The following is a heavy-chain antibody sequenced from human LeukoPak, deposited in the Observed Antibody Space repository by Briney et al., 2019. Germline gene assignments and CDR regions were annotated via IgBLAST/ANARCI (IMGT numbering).Heavy chain of an antibody. D-gene: IGHD5-24*01. CDR1: GGSISNYY. CDR2: IYTSAST. J-gene: IGHJ3*02. Sequence: SETLSLTCTVSGGSISNYYWSWIRQPAGKGLEWIGRIYTSASTNYNPSLKSRVTLSVDASKNQLSLRLSSLTAADTAVYYCARGRYCSATTCSGGDAFDIWGQGTVVTVSS. CDR3: ARGRYCSATTCSGGDAFDI. V-gene: IGHV4-4*07.